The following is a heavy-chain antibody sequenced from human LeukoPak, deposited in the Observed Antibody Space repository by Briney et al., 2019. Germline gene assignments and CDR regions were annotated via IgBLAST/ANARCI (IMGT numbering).Heavy chain of an antibody. V-gene: IGHV3-21*01. D-gene: IGHD6-19*01. CDR3: ARMQVAGTGFDY. CDR1: GFTFSSYS. CDR2: ISSSSYI. J-gene: IGHJ4*02. Sequence: GGSLRLSCAASGFTFSSYSMNWVRQAPGKGLEWVSSISSSSYIYYADSVKGRFTISRDNAKNSLYLQMNSLRAEDTAVYYCARMQVAGTGFDYWGQGTLVTVSS.